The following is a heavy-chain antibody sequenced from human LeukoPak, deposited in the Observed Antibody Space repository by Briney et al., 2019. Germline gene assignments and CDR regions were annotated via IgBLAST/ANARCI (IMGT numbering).Heavy chain of an antibody. CDR1: GFTFENYA. Sequence: GGSLRLSCAASGFTFENYAMHWVRKVPGKDLEWVSGISWNGGIIGYADSVKGRFTISRDSAKHSLYLQMNSLRVEDTALYYCAKGGLRLYFGQFHYWGQGTLVTVSS. V-gene: IGHV3-9*01. J-gene: IGHJ4*02. CDR2: ISWNGGII. CDR3: AKGGLRLYFGQFHY. D-gene: IGHD3-10*01.